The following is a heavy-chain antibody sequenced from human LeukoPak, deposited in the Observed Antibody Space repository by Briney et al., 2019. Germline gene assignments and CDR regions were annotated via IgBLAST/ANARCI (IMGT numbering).Heavy chain of an antibody. CDR2: FDPEDGET. J-gene: IGHJ4*02. CDR1: GYTLTELS. CDR3: ATGLWFGELLGD. D-gene: IGHD3-10*01. V-gene: IGHV1-24*01. Sequence: ASVKVSCKVSGYTLTELSMHWVRQVPGKGLEWMGGFDPEDGETIYAQKFQGRVTMTEDTSTDTAYMELSSLRSEDTAVHYCATGLWFGELLGDWGQGTLVTVSS.